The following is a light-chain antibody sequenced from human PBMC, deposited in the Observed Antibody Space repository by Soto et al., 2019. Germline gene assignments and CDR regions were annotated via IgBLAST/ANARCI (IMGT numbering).Light chain of an antibody. CDR3: ETWDINTHVV. Sequence: QLVLTQSSSASASLGSSVKLTCTLSSGHSSYIIAWHQQQPGKAPRYLMKLEGSGSYNKGSGVPDRFSGSSSGADRYLTISILQFEDEADYYCETWDINTHVVFGGGTKVTVL. V-gene: IGLV4-60*02. CDR2: LEGSGSY. J-gene: IGLJ2*01. CDR1: SGHSSYI.